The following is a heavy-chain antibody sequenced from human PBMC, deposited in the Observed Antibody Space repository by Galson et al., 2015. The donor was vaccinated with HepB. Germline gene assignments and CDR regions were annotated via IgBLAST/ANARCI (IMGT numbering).Heavy chain of an antibody. V-gene: IGHV3-30-3*01. Sequence: SLRLSCAASGFTFSSYAMHWGRQAPGKGPEGVAVISYDGSNKYYADSVKGRFTIARDNSKNTLYLQMNSLRAEDTAMYNCASVGEYYYDSSGYYSIGGARDSSGPGTLVPVSS. CDR1: GFTFSSYA. D-gene: IGHD3-22*01. CDR3: ASVGEYYYDSSGYYSIGGARDS. CDR2: ISYDGSNK. J-gene: IGHJ4*02.